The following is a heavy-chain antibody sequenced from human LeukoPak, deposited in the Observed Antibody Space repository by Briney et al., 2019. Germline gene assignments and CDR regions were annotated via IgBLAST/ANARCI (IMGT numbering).Heavy chain of an antibody. CDR2: IEPNSGGT. J-gene: IGHJ4*02. CDR3: ARDENWGPDY. V-gene: IGHV1-2*02. Sequence: ASVKVSCKASGYTFTGYYMHGVRQAPGQGLEWMGWIEPNSGGTHYAQNFQGRLTISRDTSISTAYMELSRLSSDDTAMYYCARDENWGPDYWGQGTLVTVS. D-gene: IGHD7-27*01. CDR1: GYTFTGYY.